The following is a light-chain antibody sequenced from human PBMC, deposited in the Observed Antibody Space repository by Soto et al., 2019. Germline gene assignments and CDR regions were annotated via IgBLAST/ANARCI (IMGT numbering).Light chain of an antibody. CDR2: DVT. CDR3: SSYTGSNTLEV. J-gene: IGLJ1*01. V-gene: IGLV2-14*03. Sequence: LTQPASVSGSPGQSITISCTGTSSDFGGYNYVSWYQQHPGKAPKLIIYDVTNRPSGVSNRFSGSKSGNTASLTVSGLQAEDEADYYCSSYTGSNTLEVFGTGTKVTVL. CDR1: SSDFGGYNY.